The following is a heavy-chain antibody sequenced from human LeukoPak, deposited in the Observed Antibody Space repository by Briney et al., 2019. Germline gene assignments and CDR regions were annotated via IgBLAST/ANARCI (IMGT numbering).Heavy chain of an antibody. J-gene: IGHJ4*02. V-gene: IGHV1-2*02. Sequence: ASVKVSCKASGYTFTGYYMHWVRQAPGQGLEWMGWINPNSGGTNYAQKFQGRVTMTRDTSISTAYMELSRLRSDDTAVYYCARDARIVVVPAALGCWGQGTLVTVSS. CDR2: INPNSGGT. D-gene: IGHD2-2*01. CDR3: ARDARIVVVPAALGC. CDR1: GYTFTGYY.